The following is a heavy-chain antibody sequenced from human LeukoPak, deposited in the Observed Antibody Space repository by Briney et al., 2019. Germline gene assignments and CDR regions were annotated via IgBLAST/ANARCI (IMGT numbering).Heavy chain of an antibody. CDR3: ARDYGGNSIDY. CDR2: INQDGSEK. D-gene: IGHD4-23*01. CDR1: GFTFSSYA. V-gene: IGHV3-7*05. J-gene: IGHJ4*02. Sequence: PGGSLRLSCTASGFTFSSYAMNWVRQAPGKGLEWVANINQDGSEKYYVDSVKGRFTISRDNGKNSLYLQMNSLRAEDTAVYYCARDYGGNSIDYWGQGTLVTVSS.